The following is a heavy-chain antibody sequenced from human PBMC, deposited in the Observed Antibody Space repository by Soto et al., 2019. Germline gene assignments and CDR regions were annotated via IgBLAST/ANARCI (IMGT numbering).Heavy chain of an antibody. V-gene: IGHV4-30-4*01. CDR2: IYYSGST. J-gene: IGHJ2*01. D-gene: IGHD4-4*01. CDR3: ASVEYSNYWYFDL. CDR1: GGSISSGDYY. Sequence: QVQLQESGPGLVKPSQTLSLTCTVSGGSISSGDYYWSWIRQPPGQGLEWIGYIYYSGSTYYNPSLKSRVTISVDTSKHRFSLKLSSVTAADTAVYSWASVEYSNYWYFDLWGRGTLVTVSS.